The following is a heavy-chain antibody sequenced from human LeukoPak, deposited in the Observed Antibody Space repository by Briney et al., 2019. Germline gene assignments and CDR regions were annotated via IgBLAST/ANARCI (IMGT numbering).Heavy chain of an antibody. CDR3: VRSRDGYNSYFFYGTDV. CDR2: IIALFGTA. J-gene: IGHJ6*02. Sequence: SVPVSYTASGGTFNNYAISWVRQAPGQGLEWMGGIIALFGTANYAQKFQGRLTINADESTSTAYMELSSLRPEHTAVYNCVRSRDGYNSYFFYGTDVWGRGATVTV. V-gene: IGHV1-69*13. D-gene: IGHD5-24*01. CDR1: GGTFNNYA.